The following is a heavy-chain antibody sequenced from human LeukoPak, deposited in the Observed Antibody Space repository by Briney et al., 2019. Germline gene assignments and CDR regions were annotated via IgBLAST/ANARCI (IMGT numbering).Heavy chain of an antibody. CDR3: AAPRPRMDYYDSSGSYGMDV. CDR1: GGTFSSYA. CDR2: ITPIFGTA. D-gene: IGHD3-22*01. Sequence: GASVKVSCKASGGTFSSYAISWVRQAPGQGLEWMGGITPIFGTANYAQKFQGRVTITADESTSTAYMELSSLRSEDTAVYHCAAPRPRMDYYDSSGSYGMDVWGQGTTVTVSS. J-gene: IGHJ6*02. V-gene: IGHV1-69*13.